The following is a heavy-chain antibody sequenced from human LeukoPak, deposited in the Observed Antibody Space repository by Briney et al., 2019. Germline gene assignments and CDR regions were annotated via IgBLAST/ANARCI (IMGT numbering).Heavy chain of an antibody. Sequence: ASVKVSCKASGGTFSSYAISWVRQAPGQGLEWMGGIIPIFGTANYAQKFQGRVTITADKSTNTAYMELNSLRSEDTAVYSCARRAGAYSHPYDYWGQGTLVTVSS. CDR1: GGTFSSYA. CDR3: ARRAGAYSHPYDY. V-gene: IGHV1-69*06. J-gene: IGHJ4*02. CDR2: IIPIFGTA. D-gene: IGHD4/OR15-4a*01.